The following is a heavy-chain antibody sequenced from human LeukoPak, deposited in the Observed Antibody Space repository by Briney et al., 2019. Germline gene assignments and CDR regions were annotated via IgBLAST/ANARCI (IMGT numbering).Heavy chain of an antibody. CDR3: ARVGSLPPVLRYFARGYHYDY. Sequence: ASVKVSCKASGYTFTSYYMHWVRQAPGQGLEWMGIINPSGGSTSYAQKFQGRATMTRDTSISTAYMELSRLRSDDTAVYYCARVGSLPPVLRYFARGYHYDYWGQGTLVTVSS. J-gene: IGHJ4*02. CDR1: GYTFTSYY. V-gene: IGHV1-46*01. CDR2: INPSGGST. D-gene: IGHD3-9*01.